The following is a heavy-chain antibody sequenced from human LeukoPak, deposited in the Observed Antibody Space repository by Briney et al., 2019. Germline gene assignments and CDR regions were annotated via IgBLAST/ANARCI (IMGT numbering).Heavy chain of an antibody. CDR2: INPNIGDT. V-gene: IGHV1-2*02. Sequence: ASVKVSCKASGYALTGYYFHWVRQAPGQGLEWMGWINPNIGDTNYAEKFQGRVTLTRDTSINIAYMELRRLTSDDTAVYYCARSSGFFYYFDYWGQGTLVTVSS. D-gene: IGHD3-22*01. J-gene: IGHJ4*02. CDR3: ARSSGFFYYFDY. CDR1: GYALTGYY.